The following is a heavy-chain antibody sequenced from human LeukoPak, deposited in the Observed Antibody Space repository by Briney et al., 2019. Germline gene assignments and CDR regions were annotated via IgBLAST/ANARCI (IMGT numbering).Heavy chain of an antibody. CDR1: GYTFTSYA. CDR3: ARANYDFWSGYFPGVDY. J-gene: IGHJ4*02. D-gene: IGHD3-3*01. V-gene: IGHV7-4-1*04. Sequence: ASVKVSCKASGYTFTSYAMNWVRQAPGQGLEWMGWINTNTGNPTYAQGFTGRFVFSLDTSVSMAYLQISSLKAEDTAVYYCARANYDFWSGYFPGVDYWGQGTLVTVSS. CDR2: INTNTGNP.